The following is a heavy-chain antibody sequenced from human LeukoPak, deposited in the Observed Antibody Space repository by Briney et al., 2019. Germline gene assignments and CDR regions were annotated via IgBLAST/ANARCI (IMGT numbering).Heavy chain of an antibody. J-gene: IGHJ4*02. CDR2: INTNTGNP. Sequence: ASVKVSCKASGYTFTSYAMNWVRQAPGQGLEWMGWINTNTGNPTYAQGFTGRFVFSLDTSVSTAYLQISSLKAEDTAVYYCARDSSSGWPMDFDYWGQGTLVTVSS. CDR1: GYTFTSYA. V-gene: IGHV7-4-1*02. D-gene: IGHD6-19*01. CDR3: ARDSSSGWPMDFDY.